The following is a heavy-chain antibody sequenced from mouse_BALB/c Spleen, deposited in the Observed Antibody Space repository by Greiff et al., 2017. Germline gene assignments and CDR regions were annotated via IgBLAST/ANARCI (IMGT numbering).Heavy chain of an antibody. J-gene: IGHJ3*01. CDR2: INPSTGYT. CDR1: GYTFTSYW. CDR3: ATYYGPAWFAY. Sequence: QVQLKQSGAELAKPGASAKMSCKASGYTFTSYWMHWVKQRPGQGLEWIGYINPSTGYTEYNQKFKDKATLTADKSSSTAYMQLSSLTSEDSAVYYCATYYGPAWFAYWGQGTLVTVSA. D-gene: IGHD1-1*01. V-gene: IGHV1-7*01.